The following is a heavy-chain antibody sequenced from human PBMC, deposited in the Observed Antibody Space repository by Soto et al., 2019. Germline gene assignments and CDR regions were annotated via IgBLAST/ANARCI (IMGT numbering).Heavy chain of an antibody. V-gene: IGHV3-30*18. CDR2: ISYDGSNK. J-gene: IGHJ6*02. Sequence: QVQLVESGGGVVQPGGSLRLSCAASGFTFSSYGMHWVRQAPGKGLEWVAVISYDGSNKYYADSVKGRFTISRDNSKNTLYLQMNSLRAEDTAVYYCAKVRDCGGDCYRRYYYYGMDVWGQGTTVTVSS. CDR1: GFTFSSYG. CDR3: AKVRDCGGDCYRRYYYYGMDV. D-gene: IGHD2-21*02.